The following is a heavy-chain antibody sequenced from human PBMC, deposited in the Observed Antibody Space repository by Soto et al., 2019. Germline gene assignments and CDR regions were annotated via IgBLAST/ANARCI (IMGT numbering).Heavy chain of an antibody. D-gene: IGHD6-25*01. Sequence: PGESLKISCQASGYSFTIYWITWVRQMPGKGLEWMGRIDPSDSYTNYSPSFQGHVTISADKSISTAYLHWSSLKASDTAMYYCARRVAAAEGGFDYTGQVTLVTVSS. CDR1: GYSFTIYW. CDR2: IDPSDSYT. CDR3: ARRVAAAEGGFDY. V-gene: IGHV5-10-1*01. J-gene: IGHJ4*02.